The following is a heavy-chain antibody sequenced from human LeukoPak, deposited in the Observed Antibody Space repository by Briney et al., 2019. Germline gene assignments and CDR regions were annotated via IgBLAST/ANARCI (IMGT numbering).Heavy chain of an antibody. V-gene: IGHV3-23*01. D-gene: IGHD2-2*02. J-gene: IGHJ4*02. Sequence: PGGSLRLSCAASGFTFSSYAMNWVRQTPGKGLEWVSSISGSGGSTYYADSVKGRFTISRDNSKNTLYLQMNSLRAEDTAVYYCARDNMATAIPTSDYWGQGTLVTVSS. CDR3: ARDNMATAIPTSDY. CDR1: GFTFSSYA. CDR2: ISGSGGST.